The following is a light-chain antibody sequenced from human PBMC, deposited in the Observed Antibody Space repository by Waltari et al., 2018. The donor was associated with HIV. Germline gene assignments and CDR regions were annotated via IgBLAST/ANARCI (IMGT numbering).Light chain of an antibody. V-gene: IGLV2-8*01. CDR2: EVT. CDR1: SSDVGGHSY. Sequence: QSALTQPPSASGSPGQAVTISCTGTSSDVGGHSYVSWYQQHPGKAPKLIISEVTKRPPGVPDRFSGSKSGNTASRTVSGLQAEDEGDYFCSSYSGRNRSGIFGGGTRVTVL. CDR3: SSYSGRNRSGI. J-gene: IGLJ2*01.